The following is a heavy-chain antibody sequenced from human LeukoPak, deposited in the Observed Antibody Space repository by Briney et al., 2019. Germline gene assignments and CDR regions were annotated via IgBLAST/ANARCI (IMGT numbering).Heavy chain of an antibody. CDR2: IYYSGST. V-gene: IGHV4-59*01. Sequence: SETLSLTCTVSGGSISSYYWSWIRQPPGEGLEWIGYIYYSGSTNYNPSLKSRVTISVDTSKNQFSLKLSSVTAADTAVYYCARDIGSWFDPWGQGTLVTVSS. CDR1: GGSISSYY. J-gene: IGHJ5*02. CDR3: ARDIGSWFDP.